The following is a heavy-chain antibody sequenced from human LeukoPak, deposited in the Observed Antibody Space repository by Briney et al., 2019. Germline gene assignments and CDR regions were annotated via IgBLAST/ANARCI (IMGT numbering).Heavy chain of an antibody. CDR1: GFTFSSYW. V-gene: IGHV3-74*01. CDR3: ASVRYSYDSSGIDY. D-gene: IGHD3-22*01. Sequence: PGGSLRLSCAASGFTFSSYWMHWVRQAPGKGLVWVSRINSDGRSTSYADSVKGRFTISRDNAKNTLYLQMNSLRAEDTAVYYCASVRYSYDSSGIDYGGQGTLVTVSS. J-gene: IGHJ4*02. CDR2: INSDGRST.